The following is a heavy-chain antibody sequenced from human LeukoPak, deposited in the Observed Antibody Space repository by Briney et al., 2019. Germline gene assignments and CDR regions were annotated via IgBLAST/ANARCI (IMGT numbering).Heavy chain of an antibody. J-gene: IGHJ6*03. CDR2: IYPGDSDT. Sequence: GESLQISCKGSGYSFTIYWIGWVRQMPGKGLEWMGIIYPGDSDTRYSPSFQGQVTISADKSISTAYLQWSSLKASDTAMYHCARQYSSSSSSPYYYYMDVWGKGTTVTVSS. V-gene: IGHV5-51*01. D-gene: IGHD6-6*01. CDR1: GYSFTIYW. CDR3: ARQYSSSSSSPYYYYMDV.